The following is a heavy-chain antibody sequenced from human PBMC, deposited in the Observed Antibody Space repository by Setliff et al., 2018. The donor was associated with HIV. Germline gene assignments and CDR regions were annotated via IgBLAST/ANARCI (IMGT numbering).Heavy chain of an antibody. CDR3: ARAEMATIVAFDI. V-gene: IGHV4-59*02. CDR1: GGSVSNYY. CDR2: IYYSGSP. J-gene: IGHJ3*02. Sequence: PSETLSLTCTVSGGSVSNYYWTWIRQSAGKGLEWIGYIYYSGSPNYNPSLTSRVTISVDTSKNHFSLKLTSVTAADTAVYYCARAEMATIVAFDIWGQGTMVTVSS. D-gene: IGHD5-12*01.